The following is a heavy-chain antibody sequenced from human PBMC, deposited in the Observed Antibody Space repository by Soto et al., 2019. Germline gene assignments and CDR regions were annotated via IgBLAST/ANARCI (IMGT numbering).Heavy chain of an antibody. CDR3: AMTRLYDTGTNDYHRDALDI. CDR1: GFSFGTYV. CDR2: ISGSGGRV. Sequence: GGSLRLSCAASGFSFGTYVMNWVRQAPGKGLEWVSGISGSGGRVYSADSVKGRFTISRDNSRNTLYPQMNSLRAEDTAIYYCAMTRLYDTGTNDYHRDALDIWGQGTQVTVSS. V-gene: IGHV3-23*01. J-gene: IGHJ3*02. D-gene: IGHD3-22*01.